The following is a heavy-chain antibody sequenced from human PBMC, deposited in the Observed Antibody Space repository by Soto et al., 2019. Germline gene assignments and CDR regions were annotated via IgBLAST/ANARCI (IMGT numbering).Heavy chain of an antibody. CDR2: ITSDTATI. J-gene: IGHJ4*02. V-gene: IGHV3-48*02. CDR1: GFTFNIYS. Sequence: EVQLVESGGGLVQPGGSLRLSCAASGFTFNIYSMNWDRQAPGKGLEWVSYITSDTATIHYADSVRGRFTISRDNAENSLFLQMNSLRDEDTAAYYCARSVAGHFDYWGQGTLVTVSS. D-gene: IGHD6-19*01. CDR3: ARSVAGHFDY.